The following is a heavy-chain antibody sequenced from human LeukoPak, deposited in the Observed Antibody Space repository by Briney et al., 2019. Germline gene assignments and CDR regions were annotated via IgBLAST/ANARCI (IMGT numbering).Heavy chain of an antibody. D-gene: IGHD6-19*01. V-gene: IGHV5-51*01. CDR1: GYSFTSYW. CDR2: IYPGDSDT. Sequence: GESLKISCKGSGYSFTSYWIGWVRQMPGKGLEWMGIIYPGDSDTRYSPSFQGQVTISADKSISTAYLQWSSLKASDTATYYCARLVGGIAVAGVFDYWGQGTLVTVSS. CDR3: ARLVGGIAVAGVFDY. J-gene: IGHJ4*02.